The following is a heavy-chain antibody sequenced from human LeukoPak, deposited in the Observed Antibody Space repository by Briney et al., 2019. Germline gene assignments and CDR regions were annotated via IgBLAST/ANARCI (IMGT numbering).Heavy chain of an antibody. Sequence: GGSLRLSCAASGFTFSSYGMHWVRQAPGKGLEWVAFIRYDGSNKYYADSVKGRFTISRDNSKNTLYLQMNSLRAEDTAVYYCAKTGRYYGSGSYYTQPYYYYYYYMDVWGKGTTVTISS. CDR3: AKTGRYYGSGSYYTQPYYYYYYYMDV. CDR1: GFTFSSYG. J-gene: IGHJ6*03. D-gene: IGHD3-10*01. CDR2: IRYDGSNK. V-gene: IGHV3-30*02.